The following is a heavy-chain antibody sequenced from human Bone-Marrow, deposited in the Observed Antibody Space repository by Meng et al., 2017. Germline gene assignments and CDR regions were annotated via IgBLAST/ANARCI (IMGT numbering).Heavy chain of an antibody. CDR2: MKSNVDGGTV. CDR1: GFTFSNAW. J-gene: IGHJ4*01. CDR3: SGHVDY. Sequence: EVQLVDSGGGFVKPGVSLRLSCAASGFTFSNAWMTWVRQAPGKGLEWIGRMKSNVDGGTVDYAAAVKGRFFISRDDSENTFYLQMNSLKTEDTAVYYCSGHVDYWGHGTLVTVSS. V-gene: IGHV3-15*01.